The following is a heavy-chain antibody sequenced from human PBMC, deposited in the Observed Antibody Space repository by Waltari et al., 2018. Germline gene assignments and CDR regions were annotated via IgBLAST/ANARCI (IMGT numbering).Heavy chain of an antibody. Sequence: QVQLVQSGAEVKKPGSSVKVSCKASGGTFSSYAISWVRPAPGHGLEWMGGIIPIFGTANYAQKFQGRVTITADESTSTAYMELSSLRSEDTAVYYCARVRLGYCSGGSCYSYYYYYMDVWGKGTTVTVSS. J-gene: IGHJ6*03. V-gene: IGHV1-69*12. CDR1: GGTFSSYA. D-gene: IGHD2-15*01. CDR3: ARVRLGYCSGGSCYSYYYYYMDV. CDR2: IIPIFGTA.